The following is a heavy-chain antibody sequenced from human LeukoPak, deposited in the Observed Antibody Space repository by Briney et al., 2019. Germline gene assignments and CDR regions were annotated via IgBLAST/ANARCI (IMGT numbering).Heavy chain of an antibody. J-gene: IGHJ4*02. CDR3: ARADWDTAMIGY. D-gene: IGHD5-18*01. CDR2: INWNGGST. CDR1: GFTFVDYG. Sequence: GGSLRLSCAASGFTFVDYGMSWVRQAPGKGLEWVSGINWNGGSTGYADSVKGRFTISRDNAKNSLYLQMNSLRAEDTAVYYCARADWDTAMIGYWGQGTLVTVSS. V-gene: IGHV3-20*04.